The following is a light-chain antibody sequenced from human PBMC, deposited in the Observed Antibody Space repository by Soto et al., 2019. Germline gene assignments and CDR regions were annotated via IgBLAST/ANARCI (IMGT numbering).Light chain of an antibody. Sequence: SYELTQAPSVSVSPGQTSSITCSGDKLGDKYACWYQQKPGQSAVLVIYQDSKRPSGIPERFSGSNSGNTATLTISGTQAMDEADYYCQAWDSSTSVFGTGTKVTVL. V-gene: IGLV3-1*01. CDR3: QAWDSSTSV. CDR2: QDS. CDR1: KLGDKY. J-gene: IGLJ1*01.